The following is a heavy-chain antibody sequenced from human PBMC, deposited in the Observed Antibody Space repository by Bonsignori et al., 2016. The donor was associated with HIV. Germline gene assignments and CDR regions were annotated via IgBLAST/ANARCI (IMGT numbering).Heavy chain of an antibody. Sequence: EVQLVESGGGLVQPGGSLRLSCVASGFTLRIYYMSWVRQAPGKGLEWVASIREGGSATYYTDSVKGRFTISRDDADSSLFLQMESLRVEDTAVYYCAREGWKPLDHWGQGTLGHRLL. V-gene: IGHV3-7*03. CDR1: GFTLRIYY. D-gene: IGHD2-15*01. J-gene: IGHJ4*02. CDR2: IREGGSAT. CDR3: AREGWKPLDH.